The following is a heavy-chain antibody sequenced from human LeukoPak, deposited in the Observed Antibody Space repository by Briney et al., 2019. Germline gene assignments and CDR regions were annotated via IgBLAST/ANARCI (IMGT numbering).Heavy chain of an antibody. V-gene: IGHV1-3*03. D-gene: IGHD3-22*01. Sequence: ASVKVSCKASGYTFTSYAMHWVRQAPGQRLEWMGWINAGNGNTKYSQEFQGRVTITRDTSASTAYMELSSLRSEDMAVYYCARASSPLYYYDSSFAAFDIWGQGTMVTVSS. CDR1: GYTFTSYA. J-gene: IGHJ3*02. CDR2: INAGNGNT. CDR3: ARASSPLYYYDSSFAAFDI.